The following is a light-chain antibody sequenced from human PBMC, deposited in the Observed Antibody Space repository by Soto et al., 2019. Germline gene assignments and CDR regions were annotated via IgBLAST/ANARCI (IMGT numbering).Light chain of an antibody. Sequence: NFVLTQPHSVSESPGKTVTLSCTRSSGSIASNYVQWYQQRPGSAPTTMIYEDDQRPSGVPDRFSGSIDSSSNSASLTISGLKTEDEADYYCQSYDSSNLVLFGGGTKLTVL. J-gene: IGLJ2*01. V-gene: IGLV6-57*03. CDR1: SGSIASNY. CDR2: EDD. CDR3: QSYDSSNLVL.